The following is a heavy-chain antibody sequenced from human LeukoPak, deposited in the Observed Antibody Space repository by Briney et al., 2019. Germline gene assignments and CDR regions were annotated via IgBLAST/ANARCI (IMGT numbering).Heavy chain of an antibody. CDR2: IKQDGSEK. CDR1: GFTFSSYW. V-gene: IGHV3-7*03. D-gene: IGHD5-12*01. Sequence: PRGSLRLSCAASGFTFSSYWMSWVRQAPGKGLEWVANIKQDGSEKYYVDSVKGRFTISRDNAKNSLYLRMNSLRAEDTAVYYCARGPGYSGYDTFDYWGQGTLVTVSS. J-gene: IGHJ4*02. CDR3: ARGPGYSGYDTFDY.